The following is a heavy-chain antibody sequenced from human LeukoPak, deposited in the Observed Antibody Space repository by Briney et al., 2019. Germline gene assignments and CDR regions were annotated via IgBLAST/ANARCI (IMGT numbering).Heavy chain of an antibody. V-gene: IGHV1-2*02. D-gene: IGHD2-15*01. J-gene: IGHJ5*02. CDR3: ARGGCSVSSCHVIGDDKWFDP. CDR2: INPYSGAT. CDR1: GYRFIDYQ. Sequence: ASVKVSCKASGYRFIDYQVHWVRQAPGQRLEWMGWINPYSGATIYAQRFQGRVTLTADTSISTAYMDLSRLTLDDTAVYYCARGGCSVSSCHVIGDDKWFDPWGQGTLVTVSS.